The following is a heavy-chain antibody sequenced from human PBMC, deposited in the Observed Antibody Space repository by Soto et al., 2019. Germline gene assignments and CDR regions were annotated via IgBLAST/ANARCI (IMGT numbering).Heavy chain of an antibody. CDR3: AKDHESDY. Sequence: EVQLLESGGGLVQPGWSLRLSCGASGCTFSSYAMSWIRQAPGKGLEWVSAISGSGGGTYYVDSVKGRFTISRDNSKNTLYLQMNSLRAEDSALYYCAKDHESDYWGQGTLVTVSS. V-gene: IGHV3-23*01. CDR1: GCTFSSYA. CDR2: ISGSGGGT. J-gene: IGHJ4*02.